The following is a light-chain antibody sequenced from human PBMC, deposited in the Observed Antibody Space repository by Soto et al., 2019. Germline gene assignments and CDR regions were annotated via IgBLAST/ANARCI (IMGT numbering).Light chain of an antibody. Sequence: DIRVTQSPSSVSASVVDRVTITCRASQGITSWLAWYQQKPGKAPKLLIYRASNLQSGVPSRFSGSGSGTDFTLTISGLQPADFATYYCQQTTTFPLTFGGGTKVEIK. J-gene: IGKJ4*01. V-gene: IGKV1-12*01. CDR1: QGITSW. CDR3: QQTTTFPLT. CDR2: RAS.